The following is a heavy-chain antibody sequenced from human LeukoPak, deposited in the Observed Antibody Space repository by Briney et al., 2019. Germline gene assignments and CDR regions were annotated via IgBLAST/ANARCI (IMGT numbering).Heavy chain of an antibody. D-gene: IGHD3-22*01. J-gene: IGHJ4*02. V-gene: IGHV3-15*01. CDR3: TTEYYYDSSGYRTFDY. CDR2: IKSKTDGGTT. Sequence: PGGSLRLSCAASGFTFSNAWMSWVRQAPGKGREWVGRIKSKTDGGTTDYAAHVKGRFTISRDDSKNTLYLQMNSLKTEDTAVYYCTTEYYYDSSGYRTFDYWGQGTLVTVSS. CDR1: GFTFSNAW.